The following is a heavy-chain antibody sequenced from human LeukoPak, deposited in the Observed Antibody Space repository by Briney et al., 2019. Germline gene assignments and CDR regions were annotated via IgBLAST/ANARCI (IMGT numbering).Heavy chain of an antibody. CDR3: ASRYSSSSGMGEY. CDR2: ISSSSSTI. J-gene: IGHJ4*02. Sequence: TGGSLRLSCAASGFTFSSYSMNWVRQAPGKGLEWVSYISSSSSTIYYADSVKGRFTISRDNAKNSLYLQMNSLRAEDTAVYYCASRYSSSSGMGEYWGQGTLVTVSS. D-gene: IGHD6-6*01. V-gene: IGHV3-48*04. CDR1: GFTFSSYS.